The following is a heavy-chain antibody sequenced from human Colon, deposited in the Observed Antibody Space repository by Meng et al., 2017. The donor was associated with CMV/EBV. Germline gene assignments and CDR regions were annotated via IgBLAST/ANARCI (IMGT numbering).Heavy chain of an antibody. CDR1: VGSISSINW. Sequence: QVQLQESGPGLVKPSETLSLTCAFSVGSISSINWWTWVRPPPGKGLEWIGEIYHSGSTNYNPSLKSRVTISVDKSKNQFSLKLSSVTAADTAVYYCARVAAAGNEWFDTWGQGTLVTVSS. D-gene: IGHD6-13*01. CDR2: IYHSGST. J-gene: IGHJ5*02. V-gene: IGHV4-4*02. CDR3: ARVAAAGNEWFDT.